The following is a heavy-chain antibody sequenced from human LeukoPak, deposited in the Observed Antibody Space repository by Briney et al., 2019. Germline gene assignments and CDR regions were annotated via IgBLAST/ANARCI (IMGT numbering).Heavy chain of an antibody. CDR3: AKGGSGWSYYFDF. CDR2: INSDGSST. D-gene: IGHD6-19*01. V-gene: IGHV3-74*01. Sequence: GGSLRLSCEASGFTFSSYWMHWVRQVPGKGLVWVSRINSDGSSTSYADSVKGRFTISRDNSKNSLYLQMNSLSTEDTALYYCAKGGSGWSYYFDFWGQGTLVTVSS. J-gene: IGHJ4*02. CDR1: GFTFSSYW.